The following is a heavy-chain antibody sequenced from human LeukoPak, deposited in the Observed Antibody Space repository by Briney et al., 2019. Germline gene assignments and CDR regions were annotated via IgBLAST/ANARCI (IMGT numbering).Heavy chain of an antibody. CDR1: GFTFSSYA. D-gene: IGHD6-19*01. J-gene: IGHJ4*02. Sequence: GGSLRLSCAASGFTFSSYAMSWVRQAPGKGLELVSAISGSGGSTYYADSVKGRFTISRDNSKNTLHLQMNSLRAEDTAVYYCAKSAGWRALVGTGDYWGQGTLVTVSS. CDR2: ISGSGGST. CDR3: AKSAGWRALVGTGDY. V-gene: IGHV3-23*01.